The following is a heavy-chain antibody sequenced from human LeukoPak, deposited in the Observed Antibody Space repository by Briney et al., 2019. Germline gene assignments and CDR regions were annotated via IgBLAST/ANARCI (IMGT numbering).Heavy chain of an antibody. CDR2: IYYSGST. CDR3: AQSSSGYYPADNDAFDI. CDR1: GGSISSYY. V-gene: IGHV4-59*01. Sequence: SETLSLTCTVSGGSISSYYWSWIRQPPGKGLEWIGYIYYSGSTNYNPSLKSRVTISVDTSKNQFSLKLSSVTAADTAVYYCAQSSSGYYPADNDAFDIWGQGTMVTVSS. D-gene: IGHD3-22*01. J-gene: IGHJ3*02.